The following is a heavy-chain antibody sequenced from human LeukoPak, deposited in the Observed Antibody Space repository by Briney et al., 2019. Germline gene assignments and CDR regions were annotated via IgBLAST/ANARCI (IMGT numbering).Heavy chain of an antibody. D-gene: IGHD4-17*01. J-gene: IGHJ4*02. CDR3: ARVGRDYGDYVYYFDY. CDR2: IYYSGST. CDR1: GGSISSYY. Sequence: SETLSLTCTVSGGSISSYYWSWIRQPPGKGLEWIGYIYYSGSTNYNPSLKSRVTISVDTSKNQFSLKLSSVTAADTAVYCCARVGRDYGDYVYYFDYWGQGTLVTVSS. V-gene: IGHV4-59*01.